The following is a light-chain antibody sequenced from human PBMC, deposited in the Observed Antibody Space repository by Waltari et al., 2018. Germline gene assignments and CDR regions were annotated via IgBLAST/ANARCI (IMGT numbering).Light chain of an antibody. CDR2: DVS. J-gene: IGLJ3*02. V-gene: IGLV2-23*02. CDR3: CSYAGNYIWV. Sequence: QSALTQPASVSGSPGQSVTIPCTGASSDIGRYDIVSWYQQHPGNAPTRIICDVSKRPSGVSDRFSGSKSGDTASLTISGLQFEDEADYYCCSYAGNYIWVFGGGTRLTVL. CDR1: SSDIGRYDI.